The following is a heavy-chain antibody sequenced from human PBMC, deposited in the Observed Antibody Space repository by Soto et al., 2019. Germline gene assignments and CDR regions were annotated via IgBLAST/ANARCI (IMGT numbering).Heavy chain of an antibody. CDR2: ISSSSSYI. J-gene: IGHJ4*02. CDR3: ARDALGSGSYDC. V-gene: IGHV3-21*01. CDR1: GFTFSSYS. D-gene: IGHD3-10*01. Sequence: GGSLRLSCAASGFTFSSYSMNWVRQAPGKGLEWVSSISSSSSYIYYADSVKGRFTISRDNAKNSLYLQMNSLRAEDTAVYYCARDALGSGSYDCWGQGTLVTVSS.